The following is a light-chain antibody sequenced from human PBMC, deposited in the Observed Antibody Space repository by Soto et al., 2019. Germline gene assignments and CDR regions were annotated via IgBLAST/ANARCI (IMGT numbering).Light chain of an antibody. Sequence: QSALTQPASVSGSPGQSITISCTAASSDVGDYNYVSWYQKHPGKAPKLMIYDVSYRPSGVSIRFSGSKSGSTASLTISGLQAEDEADYYCSSYTTTNAVLFGGGTKLTVL. CDR1: SSDVGDYNY. J-gene: IGLJ2*01. CDR2: DVS. CDR3: SSYTTTNAVL. V-gene: IGLV2-14*03.